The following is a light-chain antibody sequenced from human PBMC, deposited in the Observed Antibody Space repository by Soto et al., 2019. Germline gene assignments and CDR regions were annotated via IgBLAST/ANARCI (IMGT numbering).Light chain of an antibody. Sequence: DIQMTQSPSTLSASVGDRVTITCRASQSISSWWAWYQQRPGKAPKLLIYDASSLERGVPSRFSGSGSGTEFTLTISSLQPDDFATYYCQQFNSYPWTFGQGTKVDIK. CDR1: QSISSW. V-gene: IGKV1-5*01. CDR2: DAS. CDR3: QQFNSYPWT. J-gene: IGKJ1*01.